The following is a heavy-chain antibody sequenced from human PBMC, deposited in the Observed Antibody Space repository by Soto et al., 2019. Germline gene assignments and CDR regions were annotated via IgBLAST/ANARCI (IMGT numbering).Heavy chain of an antibody. D-gene: IGHD1-1*01. CDR3: ARDVSLGAGTWGYFYY. CDR2: TYYSGSI. CDR1: GGSITSGYYY. J-gene: IGHJ4*02. Sequence: SETLSLTCTVSGGSITSGYYYWSWIRQHPGKGLERIGYTYYSGSIDYNPSLKSRVSISVDTSKNQFYLKLTSVTAADTAVYYCARDVSLGAGTWGYFYYWGQGIFGTVSA. V-gene: IGHV4-31*03.